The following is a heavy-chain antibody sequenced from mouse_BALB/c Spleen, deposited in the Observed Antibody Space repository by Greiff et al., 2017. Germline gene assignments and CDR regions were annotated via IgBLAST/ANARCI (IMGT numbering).Heavy chain of an antibody. CDR3: ARFITTY. CDR2: INPSPGYT. CDR1: GYTFTSYW. J-gene: IGHJ3*01. V-gene: IGHV1-7*01. Sequence: QVQLQQSGAELAKPGASVKMSCKASGYTFTSYWMHWVKQRPGQGLEWIGYINPSPGYTEYNQKFKDKATLTADKSSSTAYMQLSSLTSEDSAVYYCARFITTYWGQGTLVTVSA. D-gene: IGHD1-1*01.